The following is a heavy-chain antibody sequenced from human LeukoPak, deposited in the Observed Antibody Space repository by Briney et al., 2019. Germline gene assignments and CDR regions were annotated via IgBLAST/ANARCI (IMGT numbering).Heavy chain of an antibody. CDR2: IYYSGST. CDR3: ARDGGYYFDY. V-gene: IGHV4-39*07. Sequence: PSETLSLTCTVSGGSISSSSYYWGWIRQPPGKGLEWIGCIYYSGSTYYNPSLKSRVTISVDTSKNQFSLKLSSVTAADTAVYYCARDGGYYFDYWGQGTLVIVSS. D-gene: IGHD3-16*01. J-gene: IGHJ4*02. CDR1: GGSISSSSYY.